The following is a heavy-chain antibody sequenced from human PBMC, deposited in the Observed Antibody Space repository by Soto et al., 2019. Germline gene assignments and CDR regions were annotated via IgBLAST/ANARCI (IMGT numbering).Heavy chain of an antibody. CDR3: ARGIDPLYDASAALDY. V-gene: IGHV3-73*02. D-gene: IGHD3-22*01. CDR2: IRSKAYSYAT. J-gene: IGHJ4*02. CDR1: GFIFSGSA. Sequence: EVQLVEAGGGLVQPGGSLKLSCAASGFIFSGSAMHWVRQSSGKGLEWVGRIRSKAYSYATTYAASVKGRFTISRDDSRNTAYLQMNSLNTEDTAVYFCARGIDPLYDASAALDYWGQGILVTVSS.